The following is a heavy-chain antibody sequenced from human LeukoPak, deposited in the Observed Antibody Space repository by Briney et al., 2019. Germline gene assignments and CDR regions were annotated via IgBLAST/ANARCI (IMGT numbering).Heavy chain of an antibody. Sequence: GGSLRLSCAASGFTFSSYAMSWVRQAPGKGLEWVSAISGSGGSTHYADSVKGRFTISRDNSKNTLYLQMNSLRAEDTAVYYCAKLTDEHSKYYYDSSGYYYGGGYYFDYWGQGTLVTVSS. V-gene: IGHV3-23*01. CDR1: GFTFSSYA. CDR3: AKLTDEHSKYYYDSSGYYYGGGYYFDY. CDR2: ISGSGGST. J-gene: IGHJ4*02. D-gene: IGHD3-22*01.